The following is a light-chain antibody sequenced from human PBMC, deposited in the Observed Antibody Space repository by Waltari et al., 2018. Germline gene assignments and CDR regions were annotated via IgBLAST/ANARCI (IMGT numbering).Light chain of an antibody. CDR2: GNS. J-gene: IGLJ2*01. V-gene: IGLV1-40*01. Sequence: QSVLTQPPSVSGAPGQRVTIPCTGSSSHTGAGYDVHWYQQLPGTAPKLLIYGNSNRPSGVPDRFSGSKSGTSASLAITGLQAEDEADYYYQSYDSSLSGVVFGGGTKLTVL. CDR1: SSHTGAGYD. CDR3: QSYDSSLSGVV.